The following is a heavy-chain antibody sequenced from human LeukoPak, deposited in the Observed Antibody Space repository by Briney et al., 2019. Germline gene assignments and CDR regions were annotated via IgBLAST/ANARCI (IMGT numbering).Heavy chain of an antibody. V-gene: IGHV3-48*03. CDR2: ISSSGSTI. D-gene: IGHD6-13*01. Sequence: GGSLRLSCAASGFTFSSYEMNCVRQAPGKGLEWVSYISSSGSTIYYADSVKGRFTISRDNAKNSLYLQMNSLRAEDTAVYYCASNTYSSSWYSPYYYYGMDVWGQGTTVTVSS. J-gene: IGHJ6*02. CDR1: GFTFSSYE. CDR3: ASNTYSSSWYSPYYYYGMDV.